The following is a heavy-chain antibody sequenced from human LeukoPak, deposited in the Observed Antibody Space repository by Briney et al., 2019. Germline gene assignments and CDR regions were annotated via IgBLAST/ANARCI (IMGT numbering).Heavy chain of an antibody. Sequence: GGSLRLSCAASGFTFSSYSMNWVRQAPGKGLEWVAVISYDGSNKYYADSVKGRFTISRDNSKNTLYLQMNSLRAEDTAVYYCARASYYGSGSSPSDYWGQGTLVTVSS. CDR2: ISYDGSNK. D-gene: IGHD3-10*01. CDR3: ARASYYGSGSSPSDY. CDR1: GFTFSSYS. V-gene: IGHV3-30*03. J-gene: IGHJ4*02.